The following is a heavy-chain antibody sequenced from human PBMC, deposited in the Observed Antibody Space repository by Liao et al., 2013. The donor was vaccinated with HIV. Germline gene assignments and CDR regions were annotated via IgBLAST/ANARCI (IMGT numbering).Heavy chain of an antibody. CDR2: VSYSGST. J-gene: IGHJ3*02. CDR3: ARAQANWGTYDAFDM. V-gene: IGHV4-39*07. CDR1: GGSISSSLNY. D-gene: IGHD7-27*01. Sequence: QLQLQESGPGLVKPSETLSLMCTVSGGSISSSLNYWGWIRQPPGKGLEWIGTVSYSGSTYYNPSLNSRVIISVDTSKKQFSLKLNSVTAADTAVYYCARAQANWGTYDAFDMWGQGTMVTVSS.